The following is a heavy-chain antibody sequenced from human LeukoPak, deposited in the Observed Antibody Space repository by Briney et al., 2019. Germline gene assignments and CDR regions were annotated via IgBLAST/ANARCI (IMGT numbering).Heavy chain of an antibody. J-gene: IGHJ6*02. CDR2: ISSSSSYI. CDR1: GFTFSSYS. Sequence: PGGSLRLSCAASGFTFSSYSMNWVRQAPGKGMEWVSSISSSSSYIYYADSVKGRFTISRDNAKNSLYLQMNSLRAEDTAVYYCARFGGGYGMDVWGQGTTVTVSS. V-gene: IGHV3-21*06. CDR3: ARFGGGYGMDV. D-gene: IGHD2-15*01.